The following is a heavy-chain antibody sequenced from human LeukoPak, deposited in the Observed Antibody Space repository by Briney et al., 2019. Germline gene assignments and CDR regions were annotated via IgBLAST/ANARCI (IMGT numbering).Heavy chain of an antibody. D-gene: IGHD5-18*01. CDR3: ARSQYSYGTIHY. Sequence: PSETLSLTCTVSGGSISSYYWTWIRQPPGKGLEWIGYIYHSGTTKYNPSLKSRVTISGDTSKSQFSLKLRSVTAADTAVYYCARSQYSYGTIHYWGQGTLVTVSS. V-gene: IGHV4-59*01. J-gene: IGHJ4*02. CDR1: GGSISSYY. CDR2: IYHSGTT.